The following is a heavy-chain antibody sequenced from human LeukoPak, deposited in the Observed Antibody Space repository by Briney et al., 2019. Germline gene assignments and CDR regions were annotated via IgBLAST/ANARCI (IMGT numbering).Heavy chain of an antibody. D-gene: IGHD4-11*01. CDR3: ARADYSDLPGFDY. Sequence: TSETLSLTCTVSGGSIKRDNYYCGWIRQSPGKGLQWIGNIYSTGSTYYNPSLKSRVTISVDTSHNQFSLRLKSLTATDTAVYYCARADYSDLPGFDYWGQGTLVTVSS. CDR2: IYSTGST. CDR1: GGSIKRDNYY. J-gene: IGHJ4*02. V-gene: IGHV4-39*01.